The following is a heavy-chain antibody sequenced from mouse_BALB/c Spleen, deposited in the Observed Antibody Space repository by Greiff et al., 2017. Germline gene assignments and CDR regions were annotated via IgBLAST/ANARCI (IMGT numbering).Heavy chain of an antibody. CDR2: ISSGSSTI. CDR3: AREGLRSN. V-gene: IGHV5-17*02. Sequence: EVKLMESGGGLVQPGGSRKLSCAASGFTFSSFGMHWVRQAPEKGLEWVAYISSGSSTIYYADTVKGRFTISRDNPKNTLFLQMTSLRSEDTAMYYCAREGLRSNWGQGTSVTVSS. D-gene: IGHD2-4*01. J-gene: IGHJ4*01. CDR1: GFTFSSFG.